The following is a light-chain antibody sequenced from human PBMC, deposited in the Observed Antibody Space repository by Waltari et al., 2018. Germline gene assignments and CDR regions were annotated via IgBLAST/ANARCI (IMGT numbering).Light chain of an antibody. CDR3: CSYAGDRTFV. Sequence: QSALTQPASVSGSPGQSITISCTGTSSDVGSYNFVSWYQQSPGKAPKFLIYEVTKRPSGVSNRFSGSKSGNTASLTISGLQAEDEADYYCCSYAGDRTFVFGTGTKVTVL. CDR2: EVT. J-gene: IGLJ1*01. V-gene: IGLV2-23*02. CDR1: SSDVGSYNF.